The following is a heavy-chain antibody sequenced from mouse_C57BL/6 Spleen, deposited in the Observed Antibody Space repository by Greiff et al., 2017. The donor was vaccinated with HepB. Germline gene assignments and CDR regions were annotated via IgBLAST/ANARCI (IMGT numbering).Heavy chain of an antibody. CDR2: INPNNGGT. CDR1: GYTFTDYY. D-gene: IGHD1-1*01. CDR3: ARWIYYYGSSYDYFDY. J-gene: IGHJ2*01. V-gene: IGHV1-26*01. Sequence: EVKLQQSGPELVKPGASVKISCKASGYTFTDYYMNWVKQSHGKSLEWIGDINPNNGGTSYNQKFKGKATLTVDKSSSTAYMELRSLTSEDSAVYYCARWIYYYGSSYDYFDYWGQGTTLTVSS.